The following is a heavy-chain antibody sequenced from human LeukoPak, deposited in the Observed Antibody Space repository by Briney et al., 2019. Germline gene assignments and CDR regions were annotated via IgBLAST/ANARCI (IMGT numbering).Heavy chain of an antibody. CDR1: GGSISSSSYY. V-gene: IGHV4-31*03. CDR3: AGGLDSSKMGY. Sequence: SETLSLTCTVSGGSISSSSYYWGWIRQHPGKGLEWIGSIYYSEFTYYNPSLKSRITISVDSSENQLSLKLTSVTAADTAVYYCAGGLDSSKMGYWGQGTLVTVSS. D-gene: IGHD6-13*01. CDR2: IYYSEFT. J-gene: IGHJ4*02.